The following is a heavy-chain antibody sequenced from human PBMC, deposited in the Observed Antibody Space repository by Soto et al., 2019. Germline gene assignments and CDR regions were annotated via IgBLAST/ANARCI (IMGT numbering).Heavy chain of an antibody. V-gene: IGHV3-20*01. CDR3: ARGSTTWRIQQGMVLVSFFAY. CDR1: RFTLDDYG. D-gene: IGHD6-19*01. J-gene: IGHJ4*02. Sequence: EVQLVKSGGGVVRPGGSLRLSCVASRFTLDDYGMSWVRQTPGKGLEWVSGINCNGGSTGYADSVKGRFTISRDTAKNALYLQMNSLRAEETALYHCARGSTTWRIQQGMVLVSFFAYWGQGTLVTVSS. CDR2: INCNGGST.